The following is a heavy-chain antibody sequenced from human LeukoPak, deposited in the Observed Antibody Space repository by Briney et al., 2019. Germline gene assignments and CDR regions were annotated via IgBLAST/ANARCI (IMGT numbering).Heavy chain of an antibody. CDR2: IYHSGST. CDR3: ARGIRSDS. J-gene: IGHJ4*02. V-gene: IGHV4-39*07. Sequence: PSETLSLTCTVSGGSISSSSYYWGWIRQPPGKGLEWIGSIYHSGSTNYNPSLESRVTISVDKSKNQFSLKLSSVTAADTAVYYCARGIRSDSWGQGILVTVSS. CDR1: GGSISSSSYY.